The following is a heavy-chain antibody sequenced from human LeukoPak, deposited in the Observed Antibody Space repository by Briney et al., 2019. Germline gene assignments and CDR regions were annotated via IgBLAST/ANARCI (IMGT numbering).Heavy chain of an antibody. CDR1: GFTVSTNY. Sequence: GGSLRLSCAASGFTVSTNYMSWVRQAPGKGLEWVSVIYSAGSTYYADSVKGRFTVSRDNSKNTLYLQMNSLRAEDTAVYYCARYGSSWDLDYWGQGTLVTVSS. D-gene: IGHD6-13*01. CDR3: ARYGSSWDLDY. J-gene: IGHJ4*02. V-gene: IGHV3-53*01. CDR2: IYSAGST.